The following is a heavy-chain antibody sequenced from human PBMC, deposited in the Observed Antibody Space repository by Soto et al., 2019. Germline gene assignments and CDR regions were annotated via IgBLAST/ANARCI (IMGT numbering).Heavy chain of an antibody. J-gene: IGHJ4*02. CDR2: IDYSGST. V-gene: IGHV4-31*03. CDR1: GGSISGGDYY. Sequence: QVQLQESGPGLVKPSQTLSLTCTVSGGSISGGDYYWSWIRQHPGKGLEWIGYIDYSGSTYYNPYLKSRVNISVDTSKNQFSLKLSSVTAADTAVYYCAREARLNGDYSTHDYWGQGTLVTVSS. D-gene: IGHD4-17*01. CDR3: AREARLNGDYSTHDY.